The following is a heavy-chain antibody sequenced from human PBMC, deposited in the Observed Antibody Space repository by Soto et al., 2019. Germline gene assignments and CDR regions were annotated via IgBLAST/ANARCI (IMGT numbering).Heavy chain of an antibody. CDR2: FDPEDGET. CDR1: GYTLTELS. Sequence: ASVKVSCKVSGYTLTELSMHWVRQAPGKVLEWMGGFDPEDGETIYAQKFQGRVTMTEDTSTDTAYMELSSLRSEDTDVYYCATNLRFLEWLLLTYFDYWGQGTLVTVSS. V-gene: IGHV1-24*01. J-gene: IGHJ4*02. D-gene: IGHD3-3*01. CDR3: ATNLRFLEWLLLTYFDY.